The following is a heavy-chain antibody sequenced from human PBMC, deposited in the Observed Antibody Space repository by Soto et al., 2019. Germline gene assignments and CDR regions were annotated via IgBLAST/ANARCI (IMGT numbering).Heavy chain of an antibody. J-gene: IGHJ4*02. CDR1: GGTFSSYT. CDR3: ARVVVGSRLSLDY. V-gene: IGHV1-69*01. Sequence: QVQLVQSGAEVKKPGSSVTVSCKASGGTFSSYTISWVRQAPGQGLEWMAGISPIFGTPIYAQKLQDRVTITEDDSTMTAYMEMTRLTSEDTAVYYCARVVVGSRLSLDYWGQGTLVTISS. CDR2: ISPIFGTP. D-gene: IGHD1-26*01.